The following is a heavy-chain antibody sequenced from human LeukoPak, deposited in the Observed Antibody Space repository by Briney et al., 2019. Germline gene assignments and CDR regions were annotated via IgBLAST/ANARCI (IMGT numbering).Heavy chain of an antibody. D-gene: IGHD3-3*01. V-gene: IGHV4-39*01. CDR1: GGSIRSSYYY. J-gene: IGHJ4*02. CDR3: ASPLRFLEWLPES. CDR2: IYDSGST. Sequence: PSETLSLTCTVSGGSIRSSYYYWGWIRQPPGKGLEWIGSIYDSGSTYYNPSLKSRVTISVDTSKNQFSLKLSSVTAADTAVYYCASPLRFLEWLPESWGQGTLVTVSS.